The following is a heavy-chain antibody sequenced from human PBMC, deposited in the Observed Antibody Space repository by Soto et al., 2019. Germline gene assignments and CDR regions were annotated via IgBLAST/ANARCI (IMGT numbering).Heavy chain of an antibody. J-gene: IGHJ6*03. D-gene: IGHD3-10*01. Sequence: SETLSLTCAVYGGSFRGYDWSWTRQPPGKGLEWIGEINHSGSTNYNPSLKSRVTISVDTSKNQFSLKLSSVTAADTAVYYCARAGAYYYGSGSYGPCYYYYYMDVWGKGTTVTVSS. V-gene: IGHV4-34*01. CDR2: INHSGST. CDR1: GGSFRGYD. CDR3: ARAGAYYYGSGSYGPCYYYYYMDV.